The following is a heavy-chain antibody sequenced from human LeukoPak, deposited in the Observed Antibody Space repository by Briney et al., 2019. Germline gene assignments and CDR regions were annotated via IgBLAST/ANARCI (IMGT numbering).Heavy chain of an antibody. J-gene: IGHJ4*02. CDR1: GDSISGYY. D-gene: IGHD2-2*01. CDR2: ISYSGST. V-gene: IGHV4-59*01. CDR3: TRSLPAAMFSLDY. Sequence: SETLSLTCTVSGDSISGYYWSWIRKPPGKRLEWIGYISYSGSTNYNPSLKTRVTISVDTSKNQFSLKLTSVTAADTAVYYCTRSLPAAMFSLDYWGQGTLVSVSS.